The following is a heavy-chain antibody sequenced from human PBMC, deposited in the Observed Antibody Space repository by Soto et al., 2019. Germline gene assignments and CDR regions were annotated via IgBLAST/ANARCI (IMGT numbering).Heavy chain of an antibody. Sequence: QVHLVQSGAEVKKPWASVKVSCKGSGYAFTTYGITWVRQAPGQGLEWMGWISAHNGNTNYAQKLQGRVTMTRDTSTSTAYMELRSLRSDDTAVYYCARGRYGDYWGQGALVTVSS. V-gene: IGHV1-18*01. J-gene: IGHJ4*02. CDR2: ISAHNGNT. CDR3: ARGRYGDY. D-gene: IGHD1-1*01. CDR1: GYAFTTYG.